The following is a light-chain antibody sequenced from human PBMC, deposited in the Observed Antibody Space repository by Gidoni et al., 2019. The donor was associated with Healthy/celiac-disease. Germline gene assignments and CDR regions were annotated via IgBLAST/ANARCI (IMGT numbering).Light chain of an antibody. CDR3: SSYTSSSTPLV. J-gene: IGLJ2*01. Sequence: QSALTQPASVSGSPGQSIPISCTGTSSDVGGYNYVSWYQQHPGKAPKLMIYEVSYRPSGVSNRFSGSKSGNTASLTISGLQAEDEANYYCSSYTSSSTPLVFGGGTKLTVL. CDR2: EVS. CDR1: SSDVGGYNY. V-gene: IGLV2-14*01.